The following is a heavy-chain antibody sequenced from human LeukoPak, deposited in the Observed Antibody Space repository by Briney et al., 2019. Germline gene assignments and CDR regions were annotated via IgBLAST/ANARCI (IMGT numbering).Heavy chain of an antibody. J-gene: IGHJ4*02. Sequence: GGSLRLSCAASRLTVSNSYMSWVRQAPGKGLEWVSIIYSSGSAYYAVSVGGRFTMSRDSSRNTVSLQMSSLRVDDTAVYFCARVTYGTTGWYGPSDFWGPGTLVTVSS. CDR1: RLTVSNSY. V-gene: IGHV3-66*01. D-gene: IGHD6-19*01. CDR3: ARVTYGTTGWYGPSDF. CDR2: IYSSGSA.